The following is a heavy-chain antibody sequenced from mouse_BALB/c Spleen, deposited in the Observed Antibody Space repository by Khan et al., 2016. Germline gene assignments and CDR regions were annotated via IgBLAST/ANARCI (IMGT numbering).Heavy chain of an antibody. CDR1: GYTFSSYW. J-gene: IGHJ1*01. CDR3: AQGCYGNYGWYFDV. CDR2: ILPGSGST. D-gene: IGHD2-1*01. V-gene: IGHV1-9*01. Sequence: QVQLQQSGAELMKPGASVKISCKATGYTFSSYWIEWVKQRPGHGLEWIGEILPGSGSTNYNEKFKGKATFTADTSSNPAYMQLSSLTSEDSAVYCCAQGCYGNYGWYFDVWGAGTTVTISS.